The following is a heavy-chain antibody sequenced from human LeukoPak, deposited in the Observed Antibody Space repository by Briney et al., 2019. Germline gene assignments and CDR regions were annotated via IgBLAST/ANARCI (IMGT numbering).Heavy chain of an antibody. CDR3: ASGQWLDSCAFDY. D-gene: IGHD6-19*01. V-gene: IGHV4-39*07. Sequence: KASETLSLTCTVSGGSISSSSYYWGWVRQPPGKGLEWLGSIYYSGSTYYNPSLKSRVTISVDTSKNQFSLKLSSVTAADTAVYYCASGQWLDSCAFDYWGQGTLVTVSS. CDR1: GGSISSSSYY. J-gene: IGHJ4*02. CDR2: IYYSGST.